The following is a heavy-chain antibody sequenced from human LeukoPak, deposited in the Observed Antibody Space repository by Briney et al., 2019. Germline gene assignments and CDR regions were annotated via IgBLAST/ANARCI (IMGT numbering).Heavy chain of an antibody. Sequence: SVKVSCKASGGTFSSYAISWVRQAPGQGLEWMGGIIPIFGTANYAQKFQGRVTITADESTSTAYMELSSLRSEDTAVYYCARDRPGGDRAFDYWGQGTLVTVSS. V-gene: IGHV1-69*01. CDR2: IIPIFGTA. CDR1: GGTFSSYA. D-gene: IGHD2-21*02. J-gene: IGHJ4*02. CDR3: ARDRPGGDRAFDY.